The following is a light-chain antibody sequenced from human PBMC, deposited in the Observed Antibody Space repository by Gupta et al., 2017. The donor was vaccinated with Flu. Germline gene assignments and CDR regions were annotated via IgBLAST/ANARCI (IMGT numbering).Light chain of an antibody. Sequence: DTVMTQSPLSLSVTPGESASISCRSSQSLLHSDAYNYLDWYLQKPGQPPQLLIYLGSNRASGVPDRFSGSGSGTDFTLKSSRGEADDVGVYYCMQDLQAFTFGQGTRLEIK. CDR3: MQDLQAFT. J-gene: IGKJ5*01. CDR1: QSLLHSDAYNY. V-gene: IGKV2-28*01. CDR2: LGS.